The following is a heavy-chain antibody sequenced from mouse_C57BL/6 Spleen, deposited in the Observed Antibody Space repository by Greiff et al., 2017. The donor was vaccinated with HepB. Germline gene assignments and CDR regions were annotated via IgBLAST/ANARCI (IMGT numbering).Heavy chain of an antibody. CDR1: GYTFTSYW. CDR2: IDPSDSET. CDR3: AGGPPYSNYFDY. D-gene: IGHD2-5*01. V-gene: IGHV1-52*01. Sequence: QVQLQQPGAELVRPGSSVKLSCKASGYTFTSYWMHWVKQRPIQGLEWIGNIDPSDSETHYNQKFKDKATLTVDKSSSTAYMQRSSLTSEDSAVYYCAGGPPYSNYFDYWGQGTTLTVSS. J-gene: IGHJ2*01.